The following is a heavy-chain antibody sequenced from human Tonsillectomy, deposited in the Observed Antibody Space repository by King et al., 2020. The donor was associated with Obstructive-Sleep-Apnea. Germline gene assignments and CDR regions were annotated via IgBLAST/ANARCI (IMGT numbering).Heavy chain of an antibody. CDR1: GITFSSYA. CDR2: ITDMWAGA. V-gene: IGHV3-23*04. Sequence: VQLVESGGGWVQPGGSLRLSCSASGITFSSYAMTWARQAPGKGPEWGSSITDMWAGADSTDSVKGRFTISRDNSKNTLYLQMNSLRVEDTAVYYCGGRGTVFGVSDYDYWGQGTLVTVSS. D-gene: IGHD3-3*01. CDR3: GGRGTVFGVSDYDY. J-gene: IGHJ4*02.